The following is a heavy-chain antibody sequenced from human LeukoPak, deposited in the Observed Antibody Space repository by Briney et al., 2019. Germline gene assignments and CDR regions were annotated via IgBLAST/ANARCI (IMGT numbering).Heavy chain of an antibody. V-gene: IGHV3-23*01. D-gene: IGHD3-10*01. CDR1: GFTFSSYA. Sequence: GGSLRLSCAASGFTFSSYAMSWVRPAPGEGLEWVSAISGRGGSTYYADSVKGRFTISRDNSKNTLYLQMNSLRAEDTAVYYCAKNVLLWFGELSPFDYWGQGTLVTVSS. CDR3: AKNVLLWFGELSPFDY. CDR2: ISGRGGST. J-gene: IGHJ4*02.